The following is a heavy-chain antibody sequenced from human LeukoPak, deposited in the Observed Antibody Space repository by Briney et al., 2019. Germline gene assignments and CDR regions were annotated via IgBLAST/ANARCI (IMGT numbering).Heavy chain of an antibody. Sequence: PSETLPLTCTVTGGSISSYYWSWIRQPPGKGLEWIWYIYYSGSTNYNPALKSRVTISVDTSKNQFSLKLSSVTAADTAVYYCATLAGSGWLRYDYDYWGQGTLVTVSS. D-gene: IGHD5-12*01. CDR3: ATLAGSGWLRYDYDY. CDR1: GGSISSYY. CDR2: IYYSGST. J-gene: IGHJ4*02. V-gene: IGHV4-59*08.